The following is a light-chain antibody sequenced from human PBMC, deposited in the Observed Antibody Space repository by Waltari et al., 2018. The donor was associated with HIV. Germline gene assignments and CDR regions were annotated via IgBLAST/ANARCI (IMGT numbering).Light chain of an antibody. CDR3: QSYDGTNWV. J-gene: IGLJ3*02. CDR2: ADY. Sequence: NFVLTQPHSVSESPGTTVIIPCTRSSGSIGSAYVQWYQQRPGSSPSTVIYADYQRPSGVPDRFSGSVDSSSNSASLTISGLRSDDEADYYCQSYDGTNWVFGGGTKLTVL. CDR1: SGSIGSAY. V-gene: IGLV6-57*01.